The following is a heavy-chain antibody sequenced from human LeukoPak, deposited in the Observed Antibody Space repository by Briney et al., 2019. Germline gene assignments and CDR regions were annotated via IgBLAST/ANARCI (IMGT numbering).Heavy chain of an antibody. CDR1: GYTFTSYY. CDR2: IIPIFGTA. V-gene: IGHV1-69*13. CDR3: AIQPPQGTGTTSSYYYYYMDV. Sequence: SVKVSCKASGYTFTSYYMHWVRQAPGQGLEWMGGIIPIFGTANYAQKFQGRVTITADESTSTAYMELSSLRSEDTAVYYCAIQPPQGTGTTSSYYYYYMDVWGKGTTVTVSS. D-gene: IGHD1-14*01. J-gene: IGHJ6*03.